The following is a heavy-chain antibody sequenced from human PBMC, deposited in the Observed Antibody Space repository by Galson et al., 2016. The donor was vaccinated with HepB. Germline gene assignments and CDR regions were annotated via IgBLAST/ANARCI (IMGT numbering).Heavy chain of an antibody. V-gene: IGHV3-66*01. J-gene: IGHJ6*02. D-gene: IGHD3-10*01. CDR1: GFTVSSNC. CDR3: ARDPPGVPDFALDV. CDR2: ICDGGSA. Sequence: SLRLSCAASGFTVSSNCMSWVRQAPGKGLDWVSLICDGGSAHYTDSVKARFTISRDNSKNTLYLQMNNLRPEDTAVYFCARDPPGVPDFALDVWGQGTTVTVSS.